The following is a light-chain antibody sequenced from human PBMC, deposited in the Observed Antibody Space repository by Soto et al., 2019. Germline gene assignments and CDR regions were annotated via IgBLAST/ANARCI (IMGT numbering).Light chain of an antibody. Sequence: DIVMTQSPVTLCVSPGERASLSCRASQSVNINLAWYQQKPGQAPRLLIYGASTRATGIPAKFSGSGSGTEFTLTISSLQSEDFAVYYCQQYNKWPRTFGQGTKVDIK. CDR1: QSVNIN. J-gene: IGKJ1*01. CDR2: GAS. CDR3: QQYNKWPRT. V-gene: IGKV3D-15*01.